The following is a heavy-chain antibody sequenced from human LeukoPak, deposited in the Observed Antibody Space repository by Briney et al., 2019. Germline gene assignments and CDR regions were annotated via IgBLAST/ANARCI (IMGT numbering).Heavy chain of an antibody. CDR2: IYYSGST. D-gene: IGHD6-19*01. CDR3: ASGYSSGWYDFDY. V-gene: IGHV4-59*01. Sequence: SETLSLTCTVSGGSISSYYCSWIRQPPGKGREWIGYIYYSGSTNYNPSLKSRVTISVDTSKNQFSLKLSSVTAADTAVYYCASGYSSGWYDFDYWGQGTLVTVSS. CDR1: GGSISSYY. J-gene: IGHJ4*02.